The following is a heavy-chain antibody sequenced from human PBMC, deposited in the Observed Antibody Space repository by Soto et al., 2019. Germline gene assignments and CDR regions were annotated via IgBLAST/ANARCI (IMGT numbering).Heavy chain of an antibody. J-gene: IGHJ3*02. CDR1: GYTFTSYY. CDR3: ARDMVWLPLSGAFDI. V-gene: IGHV1-46*01. CDR2: INPSGGST. Sequence: ASVKVSFKASGYTFTSYYMHWVRQAPGQGLEWMGIINPSGGSTSYAQKFQGRVTMTRDTSTSTVYMELSSLRSEDTAVYYCARDMVWLPLSGAFDIWGQGTMVTVSS. D-gene: IGHD2-8*01.